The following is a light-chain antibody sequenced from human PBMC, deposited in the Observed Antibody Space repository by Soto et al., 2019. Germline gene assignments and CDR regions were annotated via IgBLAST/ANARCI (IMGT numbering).Light chain of an antibody. V-gene: IGLV1-40*01. CDR3: QSYDSSLSGSYV. J-gene: IGLJ1*01. CDR1: RSNIGAGYD. CDR2: GNS. Sequence: QSVLTQPPSVSGAPGQRVTISCTGRRSNIGAGYDVHWYQKLPGTAPKLLIYGNSNRPSGVPDRFSGSKSGTSASLAITGLQAEDEADYYCQSYDSSLSGSYVFGTGTKLTVL.